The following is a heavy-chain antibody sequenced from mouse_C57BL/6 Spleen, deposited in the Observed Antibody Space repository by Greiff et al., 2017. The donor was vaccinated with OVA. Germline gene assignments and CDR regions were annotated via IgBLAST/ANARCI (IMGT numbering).Heavy chain of an antibody. V-gene: IGHV1-81*01. D-gene: IGHD4-1*01. CDR2: IYPRSGNT. CDR3: ARTGDGCAY. J-gene: IGHJ3*01. CDR1: GYTFTSYG. Sequence: VQLQQSGAELARPGASVKLSCKASGYTFTSYGISWVKQRTGQGLEWIGEIYPRSGNTYYNEKFKGKATLTADKSSSTAYMELRSLTSEDSAVYFCARTGDGCAYWGQGTLVTVSA.